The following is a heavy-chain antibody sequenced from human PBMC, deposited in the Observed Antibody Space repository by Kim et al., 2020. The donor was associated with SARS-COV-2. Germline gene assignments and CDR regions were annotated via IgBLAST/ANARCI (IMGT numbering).Heavy chain of an antibody. J-gene: IGHJ3*01. D-gene: IGHD3-3*01. CDR3: ARRGGRAADL. CDR2: ICAFNGNS. CDR1: GYTFVNHG. V-gene: IGHV1-18*01. Sequence: ASVKVSCKASGYTFVNHGITWVRQAPGQGLEWMGWICAFNGNSENAQRFQGRITMTIDTSATTAYMELRNLRSDDTAMYFCARRGGRAADLWRQGT.